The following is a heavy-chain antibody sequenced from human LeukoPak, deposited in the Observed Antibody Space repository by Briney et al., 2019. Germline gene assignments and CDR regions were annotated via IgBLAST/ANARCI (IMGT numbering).Heavy chain of an antibody. CDR1: GFTFRSYS. Sequence: PGGSLRLSCAASGFTFRSYSMNWVRQAPGKGLEWVSYISSSSSAIYYADSVKGRFTISRDNAKNSLYLQMNSLRAEDTAVYYCARDLFVVVPAAILFDPWGQGTLVTVSS. CDR2: ISSSSSAI. V-gene: IGHV3-48*01. J-gene: IGHJ5*02. CDR3: ARDLFVVVPAAILFDP. D-gene: IGHD2-2*01.